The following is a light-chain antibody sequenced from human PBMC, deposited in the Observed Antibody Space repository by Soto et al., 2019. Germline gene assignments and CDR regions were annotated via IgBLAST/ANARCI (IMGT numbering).Light chain of an antibody. V-gene: IGLV2-14*03. Sequence: QSALTQPASVSGSPGQSIAISCTGTSSDVGGHDYISWYQQHPGKAPKLMIYDVSNRPSGVSYRFSGSKSGNTASLTISGLQAEDEADYYCSAYTSSNTLDFGGGTKVTVL. CDR3: SAYTSSNTLD. CDR2: DVS. CDR1: SSDVGGHDY. J-gene: IGLJ2*01.